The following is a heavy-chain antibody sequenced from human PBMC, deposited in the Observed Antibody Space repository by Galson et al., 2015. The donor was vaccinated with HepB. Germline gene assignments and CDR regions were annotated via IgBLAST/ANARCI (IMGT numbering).Heavy chain of an antibody. J-gene: IGHJ4*02. Sequence: SVKVSCKASGYTFTSYYMHWVRQAPGQGLEWMGIINPSGGSTSYAQKFQGRVTMTRDTSTSTVYMELSSLRSEDTAVYYCARDTREGYYYDSSGYSAFDYWGQGTLVTVSS. CDR3: ARDTREGYYYDSSGYSAFDY. V-gene: IGHV1-46*01. CDR2: INPSGGST. D-gene: IGHD3-22*01. CDR1: GYTFTSYY.